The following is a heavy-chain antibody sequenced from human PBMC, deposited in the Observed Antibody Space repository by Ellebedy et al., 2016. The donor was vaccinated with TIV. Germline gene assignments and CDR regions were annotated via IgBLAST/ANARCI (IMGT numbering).Heavy chain of an antibody. V-gene: IGHV3-23*01. D-gene: IGHD6-19*01. CDR1: GFTFDSYV. CDR2: IDVSGGDT. CDR3: AKGTQWLGRSCFDY. Sequence: GESLKISCAASGFTFDSYVMTWVRQAPGKGLEWVSSIDVSGGDTFYADSVKGRFTFSRDNSKNTLYLHMNSLRAEDTAVYHCAKGTQWLGRSCFDYWGQGTLVTVSS. J-gene: IGHJ4*02.